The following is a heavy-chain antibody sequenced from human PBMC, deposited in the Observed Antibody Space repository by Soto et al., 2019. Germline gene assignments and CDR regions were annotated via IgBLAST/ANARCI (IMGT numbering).Heavy chain of an antibody. CDR1: GYTFTSYG. V-gene: IGHV1-18*01. CDR2: ISAYNGNT. D-gene: IGHD2-15*01. CDR3: ARDLKGYCRGGSGDGLAY. Sequence: ASVKVSCKASGYTFTSYGISWVRQAPGQGLEWMGWISAYNGNTNYAQKLQGRVTMTTDTSTSTAYMELRSLRSDDTAVYYCARDLKGYCRGGSGDGLAYGGQGTRVTVSS. J-gene: IGHJ4*02.